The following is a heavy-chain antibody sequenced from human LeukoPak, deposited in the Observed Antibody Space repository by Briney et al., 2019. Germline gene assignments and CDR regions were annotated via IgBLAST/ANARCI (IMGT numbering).Heavy chain of an antibody. CDR1: GYSFTSYW. V-gene: IGHV5-51*01. J-gene: IGHJ4*02. CDR3: ATQKYGDYYFDY. Sequence: GESLKISCKGFGYSFTSYWIAWVRQMPGKGLEWMGIIYPGDSDTRYSPSFQGQVTISVDKDSRTAFLQWTSLRASDTAMYYCATQKYGDYYFDYWGQGTLVTVSS. D-gene: IGHD2-21*02. CDR2: IYPGDSDT.